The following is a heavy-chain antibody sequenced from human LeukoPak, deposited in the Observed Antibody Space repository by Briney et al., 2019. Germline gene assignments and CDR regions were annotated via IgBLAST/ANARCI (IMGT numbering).Heavy chain of an antibody. CDR3: ARAPYSSGWSLDY. J-gene: IGHJ4*02. CDR1: GFTVSSNY. Sequence: GGSLRLSCAASGFTVSSNYMSWVRQAPGKGLEWVSVIYSGGSTYYADSVKGRFTISRDNSKNTLYLQMNSLRAEDTAVYYCARAPYSSGWSLDYWGQGTLVTVSS. V-gene: IGHV3-53*01. D-gene: IGHD6-19*01. CDR2: IYSGGST.